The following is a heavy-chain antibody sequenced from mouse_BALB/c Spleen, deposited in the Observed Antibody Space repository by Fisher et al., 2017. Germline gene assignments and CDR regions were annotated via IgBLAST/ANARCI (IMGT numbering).Heavy chain of an antibody. Sequence: KFKGKATLTVDKSSSTAFMHLNSLTSEDSAVYYCAKGGWYAMDYWGQGTSVTVSS. D-gene: IGHD2-3*01. V-gene: IGHV1S135*01. CDR3: AKGGWYAMDY. J-gene: IGHJ4*01.